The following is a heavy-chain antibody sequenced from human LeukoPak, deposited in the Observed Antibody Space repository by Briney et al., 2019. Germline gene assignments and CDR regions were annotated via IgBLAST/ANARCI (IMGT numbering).Heavy chain of an antibody. CDR1: GFTFGVYS. CDR3: ARARLGYYDEYFDP. D-gene: IGHD3-16*01. V-gene: IGHV3-21*01. CDR2: ITSTSSHI. J-gene: IGHJ5*02. Sequence: GGSLRLSCATSGFTFGVYSMTWVRQAPGKGLEWVSSITSTSSHINYADSVRGRFTISRDNAKNALFLQMTSLTDEDTALYYCARARLGYYDEYFDPWGQGTQVTVSS.